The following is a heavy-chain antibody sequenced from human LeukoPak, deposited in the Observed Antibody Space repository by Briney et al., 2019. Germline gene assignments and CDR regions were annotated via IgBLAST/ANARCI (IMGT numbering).Heavy chain of an antibody. D-gene: IGHD2-21*01. CDR3: AREEASVGDY. CDR1: GGSISSNSHY. CDR2: IHYSGST. J-gene: IGHJ4*02. Sequence: SETLSLTCTVSGGSISSNSHYWAWIRQPPGKGLEWIGSIHYSGSTFYSPSLKSRVTISVDTSKNQFSLILTSVTASDTAVYYCAREEASVGDYWGQGILVTVSS. V-gene: IGHV4-39*01.